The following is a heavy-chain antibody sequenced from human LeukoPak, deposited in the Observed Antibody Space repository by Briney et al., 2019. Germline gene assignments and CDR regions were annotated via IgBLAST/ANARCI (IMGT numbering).Heavy chain of an antibody. CDR3: VRGADIGSDY. CDR1: GYTIRTYD. CDR2: IGAAGDT. D-gene: IGHD5-12*01. J-gene: IGHJ4*02. V-gene: IGHV3-13*01. Sequence: GGSLRLSCAASGYTIRTYDVLWGRPATGKGLEWGSSIGAAGDTYYAGSVRGRSTVSRENVKKSLYLQMNSLRDGDTAVYYCVRGADIGSDYWGQGTLATVSS.